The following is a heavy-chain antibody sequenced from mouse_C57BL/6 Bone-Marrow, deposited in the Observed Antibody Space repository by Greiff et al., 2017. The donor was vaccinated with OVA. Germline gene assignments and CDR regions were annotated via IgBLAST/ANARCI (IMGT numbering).Heavy chain of an antibody. V-gene: IGHV1-72*01. CDR2: IDPNSGGT. J-gene: IGHJ1*03. D-gene: IGHD1-1*01. CDR3: ARDYGSSYGYFDV. CDR1: GYTFTSYW. Sequence: VQLQQPGAELVKPGASVKLSCKASGYTFTSYWMHWVKQRPGRGLEWIGRIDPNSGGTKYNAKFKSKATLTVDKPSSTAYRQLSSRTAEDSAVYYCARDYGSSYGYFDVWGTGTTVTVSS.